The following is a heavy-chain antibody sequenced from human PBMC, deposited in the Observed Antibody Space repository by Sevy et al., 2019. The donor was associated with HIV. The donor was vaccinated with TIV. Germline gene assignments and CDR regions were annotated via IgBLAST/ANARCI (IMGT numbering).Heavy chain of an antibody. J-gene: IGHJ6*02. CDR3: AKDKGPLNYGSRGYQFYYYGLDV. CDR1: GFSFGDYA. D-gene: IGHD3-22*01. Sequence: GGSLRLSCAASGFSFGDYAMHWVRQAPGKGLEWVSGITWNSGKIGYADSVQGRLTISRDNAKNSLYLLMNSLRAEDTAFHYSAKDKGPLNYGSRGYQFYYYGLDVWGQGTTVTVSS. CDR2: ITWNSGKI. V-gene: IGHV3-9*01.